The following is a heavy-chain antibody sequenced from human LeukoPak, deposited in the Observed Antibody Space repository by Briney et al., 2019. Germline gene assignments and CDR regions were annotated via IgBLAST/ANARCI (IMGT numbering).Heavy chain of an antibody. D-gene: IGHD3-22*01. CDR2: ISHTGDI. Sequence: PGGSLRLSCAASGFTFSSYGMHWVRQAPGKGLEWVSHISHTGDIKYADSVKGRFTISRDNSKNSQYLQMTSLRAEDTAVYYCARSSGSYRPFDSWGQGILVTVSS. CDR1: GFTFSSYG. V-gene: IGHV3-48*04. CDR3: ARSSGSYRPFDS. J-gene: IGHJ5*01.